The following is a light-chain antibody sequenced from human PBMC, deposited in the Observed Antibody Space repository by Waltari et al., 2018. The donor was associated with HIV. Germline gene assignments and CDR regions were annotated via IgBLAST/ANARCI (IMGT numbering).Light chain of an antibody. CDR1: QSISGN. J-gene: IGKJ1*01. CDR2: GAS. Sequence: EIVMTQSPATLSVSPGERATLSCRASQSISGNLAWYQQRRGQAPRLLIYGASTRASGIPARVSGSGSGPDFSLTISSLQSEDSALYYCKQYNHWPRTFGQGTKLEI. V-gene: IGKV3-15*01. CDR3: KQYNHWPRT.